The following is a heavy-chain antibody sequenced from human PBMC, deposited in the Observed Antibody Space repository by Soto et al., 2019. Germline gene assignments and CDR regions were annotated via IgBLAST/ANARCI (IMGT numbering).Heavy chain of an antibody. V-gene: IGHV1-18*04. CDR2: ISAYNGNT. CDR3: ARDAHCSSSSCYIGNAFDI. CDR1: GYTFTSYG. J-gene: IGHJ3*02. D-gene: IGHD2-2*02. Sequence: QVQLVQSGAEVKKPGASVKVSCKASGYTFTSYGISWVRQAPGQGLEWMGWISAYNGNTNYAQKLQGRVTMTTDTSSRKAYMELRSLRSDDKAVYYCARDAHCSSSSCYIGNAFDIWGQGTMVTVSS.